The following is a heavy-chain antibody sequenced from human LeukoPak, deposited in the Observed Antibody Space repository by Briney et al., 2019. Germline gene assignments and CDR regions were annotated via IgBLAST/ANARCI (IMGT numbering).Heavy chain of an antibody. CDR1: GGSISGSNW. CDR2: IYHSGST. Sequence: SETLSLTCAVSGGSISGSNWWSWVRQPPGKGLEWIGEIYHSGSTNYNPSLKSRVTISVDKSKNQFSLKLSSVTAADTAVYYCASGTTGYSSSWYGFDYWGQGTLVTVSS. D-gene: IGHD6-13*01. CDR3: ASGTTGYSSSWYGFDY. V-gene: IGHV4-4*02. J-gene: IGHJ4*02.